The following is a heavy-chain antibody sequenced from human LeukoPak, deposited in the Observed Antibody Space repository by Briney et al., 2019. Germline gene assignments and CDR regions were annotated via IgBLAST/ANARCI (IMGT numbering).Heavy chain of an antibody. V-gene: IGHV4-59*01. Sequence: PPETLSLTCTVSGGSISSYYWSWIRQPPGKGLEWIGYIYYSGSTNYNPSLKSRVTISVDTSKNQFSLKLSSVTAADTAVYYCARVSGNLGTYYLDYWAQEPLATVPS. D-gene: IGHD1-7*01. CDR1: GGSISSYY. CDR3: ARVSGNLGTYYLDY. J-gene: IGHJ4*02. CDR2: IYYSGST.